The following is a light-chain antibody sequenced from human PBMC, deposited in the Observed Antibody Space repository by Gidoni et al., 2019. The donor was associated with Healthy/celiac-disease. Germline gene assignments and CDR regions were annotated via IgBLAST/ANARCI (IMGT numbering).Light chain of an antibody. V-gene: IGKV1-33*01. CDR3: QQYDNFAHMYT. J-gene: IGKJ2*01. Sequence: DIQMTQSPSSLSASVGDRVTITCQASQDIKNYLNWYQQKPGKAPKLLIYDASNLETGVPSRFSGSGSGTDFTFTISSLQPEDIATYYCQQYDNFAHMYTFXXXTKLEIK. CDR2: DAS. CDR1: QDIKNY.